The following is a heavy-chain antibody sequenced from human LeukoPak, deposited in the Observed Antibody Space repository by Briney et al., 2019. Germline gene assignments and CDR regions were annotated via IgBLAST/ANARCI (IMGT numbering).Heavy chain of an antibody. CDR2: INPNSGGT. D-gene: IGHD3-22*01. J-gene: IGHJ3*02. CDR1: GCTFTGYY. Sequence: ASVKVSCKASGCTFTGYYMHWVRQAPGQGLEWMGWINPNSGGTNYAQKFQGRVTMTRDTSISTAYMELSRLRSDDTAVYYCARDYSKTYYYDSSGYYYEFSAFDIWGQGTMVTVSS. CDR3: ARDYSKTYYYDSSGYYYEFSAFDI. V-gene: IGHV1-2*02.